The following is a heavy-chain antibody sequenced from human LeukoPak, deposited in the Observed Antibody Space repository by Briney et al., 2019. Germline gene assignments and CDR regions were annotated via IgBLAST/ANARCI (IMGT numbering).Heavy chain of an antibody. V-gene: IGHV3-33*01. CDR3: ARGDGYNDAEYLQH. CDR2: IWYDGSNK. CDR1: GFTFSSCN. D-gene: IGHD5-24*01. J-gene: IGHJ1*01. Sequence: ASSLRLSCLATGFTFSSCNMHWLRHAPVKRLERVAVIWYDGSNKYYGGSVKGRFTISRDNSKKTLYLQMNSLRVEDTAVYYCARGDGYNDAEYLQHWGQGTLVTVS.